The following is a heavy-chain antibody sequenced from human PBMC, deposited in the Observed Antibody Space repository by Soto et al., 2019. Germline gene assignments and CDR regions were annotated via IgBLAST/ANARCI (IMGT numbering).Heavy chain of an antibody. CDR1: GYRFTGYY. V-gene: IGHV1-2*02. J-gene: IGHJ5*02. Sequence: QVPLVQSGAEVKNPGASVKVSCKASGYRFTGYYIHWVRQAPGQALEWMGWINPISGGAAFAQKFQDRVTLTRDTSSRTAYKELNPPSSDDTAIYFCVRGASGYWGYCESWGQGSLVAVPS. D-gene: IGHD3-22*01. CDR2: INPISGGA. CDR3: VRGASGYWGYCES.